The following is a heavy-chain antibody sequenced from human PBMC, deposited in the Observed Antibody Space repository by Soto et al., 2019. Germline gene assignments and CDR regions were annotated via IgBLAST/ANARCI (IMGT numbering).Heavy chain of an antibody. CDR1: GGSTRSGY. D-gene: IGHD3-9*01. V-gene: IGHV4-59*08. Sequence: QVQLQESGPGLVKPSETLSLTCSVPGGSTRSGYWSWIRQPPGKGLEWIGYIYHSGSTKYNPSHKSRVTISLGTPENQFSLTVNSVTAADTAVYFCAKLGTYYAILTGYFYYSYMDVWGKGTTVTVSS. CDR2: IYHSGST. CDR3: AKLGTYYAILTGYFYYSYMDV. J-gene: IGHJ6*03.